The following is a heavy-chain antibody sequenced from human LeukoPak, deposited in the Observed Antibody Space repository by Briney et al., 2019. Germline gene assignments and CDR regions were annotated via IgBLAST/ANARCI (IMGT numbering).Heavy chain of an antibody. D-gene: IGHD6-19*01. CDR1: GFTFSSYS. Sequence: GGSLRLSCAASGFTFSSYSMNWVRQAPGKGLEWVANIQGDGSSKNYVDSVKGRFTISRDNAKNSLYLQMNSLRAEDTALYYCAGGSGWIIDYWGQGTLVTVSS. CDR3: AGGSGWIIDY. V-gene: IGHV3-7*01. J-gene: IGHJ4*02. CDR2: IQGDGSSK.